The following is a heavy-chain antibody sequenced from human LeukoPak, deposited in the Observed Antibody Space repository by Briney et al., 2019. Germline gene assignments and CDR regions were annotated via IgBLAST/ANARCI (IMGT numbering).Heavy chain of an antibody. CDR3: AKRDGETEFDY. CDR1: GLTFKNYG. D-gene: IGHD5-24*01. Sequence: PGGSLRLSCAASGLTFKNYGMHWVRQAPGKGLEWVALIQPNGNDKYYGDSVKGRFTVSRDNSKNTLCLQLNSLRAEDTALYYCAKRDGETEFDYWGQGTLVTVSS. V-gene: IGHV3-30*02. CDR2: IQPNGNDK. J-gene: IGHJ4*02.